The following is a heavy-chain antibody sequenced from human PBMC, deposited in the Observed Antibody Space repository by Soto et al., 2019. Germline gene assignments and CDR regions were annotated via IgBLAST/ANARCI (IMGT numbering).Heavy chain of an antibody. V-gene: IGHV4-30-4*01. D-gene: IGHD3-22*01. Sequence: PSETLSLTCTVSGGSISSGDYYWSWIRQPPGKGLEWIGYIYYSGSTYYNPSLKSRVTISVDTSKNQFSLKLSSVTAAETAVYYCDSLYSSGYRLEDIDYWGQGTLVTVSS. CDR2: IYYSGST. J-gene: IGHJ4*02. CDR3: DSLYSSGYRLEDIDY. CDR1: GGSISSGDYY.